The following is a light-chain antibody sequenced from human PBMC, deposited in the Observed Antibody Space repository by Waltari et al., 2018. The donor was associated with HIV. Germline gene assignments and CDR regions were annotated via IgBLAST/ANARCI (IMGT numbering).Light chain of an antibody. CDR1: SSTIGAGYD. V-gene: IGLV1-40*01. J-gene: IGLJ3*02. CDR3: QSYDSSLSVWV. CDR2: GNS. Sequence: QSVLTQPPSVSGAPGQRVTISCTGSSSTIGAGYDVHWYQQLPRTAPKLPIYGNSNRPSWVPDRFSGSKSGTSASLAITGLQAEDEADYYCQSYDSSLSVWVFGGGTKLTVL.